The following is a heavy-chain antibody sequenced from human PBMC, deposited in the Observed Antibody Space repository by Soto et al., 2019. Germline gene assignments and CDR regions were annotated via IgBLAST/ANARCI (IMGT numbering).Heavy chain of an antibody. CDR3: ARESHDILTGPPWVWYFDL. Sequence: QVQLQQWGTGPLRPLETLSLTCGVSGGSFSGYYWAWIRQSPGKGLEWIGEINDRGSINYKPSLKSRVRISVDTSKNHYSLNLRSVTAADTAVYYCARESHDILTGPPWVWYFDLWGRGTLVTVSS. V-gene: IGHV4-34*01. J-gene: IGHJ2*01. CDR2: INDRGSI. CDR1: GGSFSGYY. D-gene: IGHD3-9*01.